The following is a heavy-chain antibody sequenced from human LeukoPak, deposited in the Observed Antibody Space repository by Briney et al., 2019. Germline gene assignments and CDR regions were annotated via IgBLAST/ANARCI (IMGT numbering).Heavy chain of an antibody. V-gene: IGHV3-30*04. J-gene: IGHJ4*02. Sequence: GGSLRLSCAASGFTFSSYAMHWVRQAPGKGLEWVAVISYDGSNKYYADSVKGRFTISRDNSKNTLYLQMNSLRAEDTAVYYCAKAGWFGDPGTDYWGQGTLVTVSS. CDR3: AKAGWFGDPGTDY. CDR1: GFTFSSYA. D-gene: IGHD3-10*01. CDR2: ISYDGSNK.